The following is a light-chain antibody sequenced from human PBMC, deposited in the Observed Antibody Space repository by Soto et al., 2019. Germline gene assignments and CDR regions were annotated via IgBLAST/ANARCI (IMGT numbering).Light chain of an antibody. CDR3: QQYNSYWT. V-gene: IGKV1-5*03. J-gene: IGKJ1*01. CDR1: QSISSW. CDR2: KAS. Sequence: DIQMTQSPSTLSASVGDRVTITCRASQSISSWLAWYQQKPGKAPKRLIYKASRLESGVPSRFSGSGSGTEFTLTISSLQPDEFATYYCQQYNSYWTFGQGTKVEIK.